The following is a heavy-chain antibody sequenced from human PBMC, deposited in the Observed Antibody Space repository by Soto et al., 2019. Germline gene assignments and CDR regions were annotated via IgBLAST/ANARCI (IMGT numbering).Heavy chain of an antibody. CDR1: GFAFGNYW. CDR2: IKRDASEK. CDR3: ARASGYGSGSSVNHDLDY. Sequence: EVQLVESGGDLVQPGGSLRLSCAASGFAFGNYWMSWVRQAPGKGLEWLATIKRDASEKKYVDSVKGRFTMSRDNAKNSLYLKMDSLRAEDTAVYYCARASGYGSGSSVNHDLDYWGHGTLVTVSS. D-gene: IGHD3-10*01. V-gene: IGHV3-7*01. J-gene: IGHJ4*01.